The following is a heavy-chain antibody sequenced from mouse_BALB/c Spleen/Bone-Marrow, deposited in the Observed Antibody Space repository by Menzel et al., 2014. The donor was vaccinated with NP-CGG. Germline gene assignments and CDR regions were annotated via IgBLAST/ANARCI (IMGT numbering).Heavy chain of an antibody. D-gene: IGHD2-3*01. CDR2: IDPSDSET. J-gene: IGHJ1*01. CDR1: GYTFTSYW. Sequence: QAQQQQAGAELVKPGAPVNSSCKASGYTFTSYWMNWVKQRPGRGLEWIGRIDPSDSETHYNQKFKDKATLTVDKSSSTAYIQLSSLTSEDSAVYYCARSHGYYPYWYFDVWGAGTTVTVSS. V-gene: IGHV1-69*02. CDR3: ARSHGYYPYWYFDV.